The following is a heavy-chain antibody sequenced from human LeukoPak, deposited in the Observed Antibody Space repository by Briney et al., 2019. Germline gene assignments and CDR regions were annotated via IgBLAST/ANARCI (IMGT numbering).Heavy chain of an antibody. J-gene: IGHJ4*02. Sequence: PSETLSLTCTVSGGSISSYYWSWIRQPPGKGLEWIGYIYYSGSTNYNPSLKSRVTISVDTSKNQFSLKLSSVTAADTAVYYCARTRANTFDYWGQGTLVTVSS. CDR1: GGSISSYY. CDR3: ARTRANTFDY. CDR2: IYYSGST. V-gene: IGHV4-59*01.